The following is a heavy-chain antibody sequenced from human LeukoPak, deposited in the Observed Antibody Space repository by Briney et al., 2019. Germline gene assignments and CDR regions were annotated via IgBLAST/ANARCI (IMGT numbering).Heavy chain of an antibody. Sequence: GASVKVSCKASGYTFTGYYMHWVRQAPGQGLEWMGWINPNSGGTNYAQKFQGRVTMTRDTSISTAYMELSRLRSDGTAVYYCARGYDSSGYYYSIWYWGQGTLVTVSS. CDR1: GYTFTGYY. J-gene: IGHJ4*02. CDR3: ARGYDSSGYYYSIWY. CDR2: INPNSGGT. V-gene: IGHV1-2*02. D-gene: IGHD3-22*01.